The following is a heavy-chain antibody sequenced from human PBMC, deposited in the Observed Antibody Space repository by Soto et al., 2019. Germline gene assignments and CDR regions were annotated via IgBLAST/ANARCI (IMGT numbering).Heavy chain of an antibody. CDR2: INHRGNT. Sequence: QLQLQQWGAGLLKPSETLSLTCAVYVGSFSGYYWGWIRQPPGKGLEWIGEINHRGNTNYNPSLKSRVTISVETSKNQFSLKLSSVTAADTAVYYCARGLDFQHDFWRKNWFDPWGQGTLVTVSS. CDR1: VGSFSGYY. J-gene: IGHJ5*02. V-gene: IGHV4-34*02. CDR3: ARGLDFQHDFWRKNWFDP. D-gene: IGHD3-3*01.